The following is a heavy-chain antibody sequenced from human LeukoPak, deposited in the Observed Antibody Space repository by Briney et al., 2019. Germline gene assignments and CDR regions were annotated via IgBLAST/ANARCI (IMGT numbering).Heavy chain of an antibody. CDR3: ARVENWNYSWYFDY. CDR2: IIPIFGTT. CDR1: GGTFSSYA. J-gene: IGHJ4*02. Sequence: TVKVSCKASGGTFSSYAISWVRQAPGQGLEWMGGIIPIFGTTNYAQKFQGRVTITADESTSTAYMELSSLRPEDTAVYYCARVENWNYSWYFDYWGQGTLVTVSS. D-gene: IGHD1-7*01. V-gene: IGHV1-69*13.